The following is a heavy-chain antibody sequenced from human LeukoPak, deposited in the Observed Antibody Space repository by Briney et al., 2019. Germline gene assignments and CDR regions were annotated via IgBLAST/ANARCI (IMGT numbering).Heavy chain of an antibody. J-gene: IGHJ4*02. CDR2: INPSGGST. CDR3: ARDPIVVVVAARSTPFDY. CDR1: GYTFTSYY. Sequence: ASVKVSCKASGYTFTSYYMHWVRQAPGQGLEWMGIINPSGGSTSYAQKLQGRVTMTRDTSTSTVYMELSSLRSEDTAVYYCARDPIVVVVAARSTPFDYWGQGTLVTVSS. V-gene: IGHV1-46*01. D-gene: IGHD2-15*01.